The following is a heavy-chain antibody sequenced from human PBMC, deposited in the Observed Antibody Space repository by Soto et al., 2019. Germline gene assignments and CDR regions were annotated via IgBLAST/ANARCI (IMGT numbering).Heavy chain of an antibody. CDR3: ARTRSGYYAIDY. D-gene: IGHD3-3*01. V-gene: IGHV3-23*01. CDR1: GFTFSNYA. J-gene: IGHJ4*02. CDR2: ISGSGITA. Sequence: GGSLRLSCAASGFTFSNYAMTWVRQAPGKGLEYVSAISGSGITAYYADSVKGRFTISRDNSKNTLYLQMNSLRAEDTAVYYCARTRSGYYAIDYWGQGTLVTVYS.